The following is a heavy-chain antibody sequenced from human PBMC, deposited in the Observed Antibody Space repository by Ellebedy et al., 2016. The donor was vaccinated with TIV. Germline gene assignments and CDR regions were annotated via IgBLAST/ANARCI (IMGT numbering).Heavy chain of an antibody. J-gene: IGHJ4*02. CDR2: INGGGSTT. CDR3: ARTGYSWEGLDR. D-gene: IGHD1-26*01. CDR1: GFTFSSYW. V-gene: IGHV3-74*01. Sequence: GGSLRLXXEASGFTFSSYWIHWVRQAPGKGLVWVSEINGGGSTTTYADSVKGRFTISRDNAMNSLYLQMNSLSPEDTALYYCARTGYSWEGLDRWGQGTLVTVSA.